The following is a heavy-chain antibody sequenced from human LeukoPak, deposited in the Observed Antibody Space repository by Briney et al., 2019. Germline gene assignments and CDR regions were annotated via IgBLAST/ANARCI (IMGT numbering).Heavy chain of an antibody. D-gene: IGHD1-26*01. CDR1: GVSINSYY. V-gene: IGHV4-4*07. CDR2: IYTTETT. J-gene: IGHJ4*02. CDR3: RQGYTASYYFVDY. Sequence: SETLSLTCTGSGVSINSYYWGWVRQPAGKGLEWIGRIYTTETTNYSPSLKSRLTMSLDTSKNQFSLHLRSVTAADTGVYCGRQGYTASYYFVDYWSQGNLVTVSS.